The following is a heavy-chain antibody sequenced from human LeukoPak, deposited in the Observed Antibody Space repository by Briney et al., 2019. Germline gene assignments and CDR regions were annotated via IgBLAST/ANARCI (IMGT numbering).Heavy chain of an antibody. J-gene: IGHJ4*02. CDR1: GFTFSTYS. CDR2: ITWDGGST. Sequence: GGSLRLSCAASGFTFSTYSMNWVRQAPGKGLEWVSLITWDGGSTYYADSVKGRFTISRDNSKNSLYLQMNSLRTEDTALYYCAKGKNTGSYLSHVDYWGQGTLVTVSS. CDR3: AKGKNTGSYLSHVDY. D-gene: IGHD3-10*01. V-gene: IGHV3-43*01.